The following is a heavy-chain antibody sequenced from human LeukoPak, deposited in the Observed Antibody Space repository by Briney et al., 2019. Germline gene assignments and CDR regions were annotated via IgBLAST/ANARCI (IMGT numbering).Heavy chain of an antibody. D-gene: IGHD3-10*01. CDR1: GFTFSSYG. Sequence: GGSLRLSCAASGFTFSSYGMHWVRQAPGKGLEWVAVISYDGSNRYYADSVKGRFTISRDNSKNTLYLQMNSLRAEDTAVYYCAKTYYGSGSPWGQGTLVTVSS. CDR3: AKTYYGSGSP. J-gene: IGHJ5*02. CDR2: ISYDGSNR. V-gene: IGHV3-30*18.